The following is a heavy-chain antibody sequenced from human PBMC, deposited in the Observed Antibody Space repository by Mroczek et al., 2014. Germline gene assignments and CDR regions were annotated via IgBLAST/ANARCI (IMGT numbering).Heavy chain of an antibody. CDR1: GGSISSGGYY. D-gene: IGHD3-3*01. Sequence: QVQLQESGPGLVKPSQTLSLTRTVSGGSISSGGYYWSWIRQHPGKGLEWIGYIYYSGSTYYNPSLKSRVTISVDTSKNQFSLKLSSVTAADTAVYYCARGFSSVGFLEREDHFDYWGQGTLVTVSS. V-gene: IGHV4-31*03. J-gene: IGHJ4*02. CDR2: IYYSGST. CDR3: ARGFSSVGFLEREDHFDY.